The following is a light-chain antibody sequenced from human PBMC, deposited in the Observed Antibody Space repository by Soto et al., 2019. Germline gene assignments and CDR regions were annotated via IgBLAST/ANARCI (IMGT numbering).Light chain of an antibody. Sequence: QSALTQPASVSGSPGQSITISCTGTSSDVGGYNYVSWYQQHPGKAPKLMIYDVSNRPSGVSNRFSGSKSGNTASLTISGLQAEDEADYYCSSYTNSGTPDVVFGGGTKLTVL. CDR1: SSDVGGYNY. V-gene: IGLV2-14*01. CDR2: DVS. CDR3: SSYTNSGTPDVV. J-gene: IGLJ2*01.